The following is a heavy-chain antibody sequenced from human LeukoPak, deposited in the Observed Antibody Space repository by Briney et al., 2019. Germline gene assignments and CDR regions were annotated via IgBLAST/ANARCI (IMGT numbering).Heavy chain of an antibody. D-gene: IGHD7-27*01. V-gene: IGHV3-48*02. CDR2: ISSSSSTI. CDR1: EFTFSSYS. Sequence: GGSVRLSCAASEFTFSSYSMSWARQAPGKGLEWVSYISSSSSTIYYGASVKGLFTISRDNAKNSLYLQMNSLRDEDTAVFYCVRVDWGSFAFDIWGQGTMVTVSS. J-gene: IGHJ3*02. CDR3: VRVDWGSFAFDI.